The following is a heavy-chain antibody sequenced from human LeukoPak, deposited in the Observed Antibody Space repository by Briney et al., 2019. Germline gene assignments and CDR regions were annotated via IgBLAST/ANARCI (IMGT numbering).Heavy chain of an antibody. J-gene: IGHJ4*02. CDR3: ARDASRIQLWPL. Sequence: PSETLSLTCTVSGGSNTSSSYYWGWIRQPPGKGLEWIGSIYYSGSTHYSPSLKSRVTISVDMSKNQFSPKLSSVTAADTAIYYCARDASRIQLWPLWGQGTLVTVSS. CDR2: IYYSGST. CDR1: GGSNTSSSYY. D-gene: IGHD5-18*01. V-gene: IGHV4-39*07.